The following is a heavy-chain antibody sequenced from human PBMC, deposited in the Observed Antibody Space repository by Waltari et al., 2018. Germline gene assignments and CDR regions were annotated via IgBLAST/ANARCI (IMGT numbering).Heavy chain of an antibody. CDR2: SDYSGST. Sequence: QVQLQESGPGLVKPSQTLSLTCTVSGGSISSGDYYWSWIRQPPGKGLEWIGYSDYSGSTYYNPSLKSRVTISVDTSKNQFSLKLSSVTAADTAVYYFARGALEGIAQGWGQGTLVTVSS. D-gene: IGHD6-13*01. CDR3: ARGALEGIAQG. V-gene: IGHV4-30-4*08. CDR1: GGSISSGDYY. J-gene: IGHJ4*02.